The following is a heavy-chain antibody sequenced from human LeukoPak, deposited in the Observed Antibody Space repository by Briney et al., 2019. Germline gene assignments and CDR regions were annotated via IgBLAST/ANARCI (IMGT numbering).Heavy chain of an antibody. Sequence: PGRSLRLSCAASGFTFDDYAMHWVRQAPGKGLEWVSGISWNSGSIGYADSVKGRFTISRDNAKNTLYLQMNSLRAEDTALYYCARPAYTAAYDLWGRGTMVTVSS. CDR3: ARPAYTAAYDL. CDR1: GFTFDDYA. V-gene: IGHV3-9*01. CDR2: ISWNSGSI. J-gene: IGHJ3*01. D-gene: IGHD3-16*01.